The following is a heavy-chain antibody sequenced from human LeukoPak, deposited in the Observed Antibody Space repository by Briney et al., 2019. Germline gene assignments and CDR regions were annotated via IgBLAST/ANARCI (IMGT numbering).Heavy chain of an antibody. CDR1: GFTVTTNY. D-gene: IGHD3-10*01. CDR3: ARGSWLRGFDY. CDR2: IYSGGST. Sequence: GGSLRLSCAASGFTVTTNYMSWVRQAPGRGLEWVSVIYSGGSTYYADSVKGRFTISRDNSKNTLYLQMSSLRAEDTAVYYCARGSWLRGFDYWGQGTLVTVSS. V-gene: IGHV3-53*01. J-gene: IGHJ4*02.